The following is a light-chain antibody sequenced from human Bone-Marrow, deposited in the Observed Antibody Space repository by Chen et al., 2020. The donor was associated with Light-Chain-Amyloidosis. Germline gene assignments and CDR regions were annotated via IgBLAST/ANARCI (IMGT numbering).Light chain of an antibody. CDR3: SSYTITNTLV. J-gene: IGLJ1*01. V-gene: IGLV2-14*01. CDR1: SSAVGGDNH. Sequence: QSALTQPAPVSGAPGQSITIPCTGTSSAVGGDNHVSWYQQHPDKAPKLMIYEVTNRPSWVPDRFSGSKSDNTASLTISGLQTEDEADYFCSSYTITNTLVFGSGTRVTVL. CDR2: EVT.